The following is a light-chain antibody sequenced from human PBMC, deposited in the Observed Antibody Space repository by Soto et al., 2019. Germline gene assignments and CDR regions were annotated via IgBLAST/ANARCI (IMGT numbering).Light chain of an antibody. V-gene: IGLV2-14*01. CDR1: SSDVGGYNY. Sequence: QSALTQPASVSGSPGQSITISCTGTSSDVGGYNYVSWYQQHPGKAPKLMIFEVSSRPSGVSYRFSGSKSGNTASLTISGLQADDEDDYYCSSYTSSSALYVFGSGTKLTVL. CDR3: SSYTSSSALYV. J-gene: IGLJ1*01. CDR2: EVS.